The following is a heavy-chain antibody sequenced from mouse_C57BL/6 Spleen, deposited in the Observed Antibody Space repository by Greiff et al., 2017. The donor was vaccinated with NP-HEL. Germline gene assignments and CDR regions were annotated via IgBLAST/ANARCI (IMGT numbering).Heavy chain of an antibody. V-gene: IGHV1-4*01. CDR3: AIELLRTGFSY. Sequence: QVQLQQSGAELARPGASVKMSCKASGYTFTSYTMHWVNQRPGQGLEWIGYIYPSSGYTKTNQKFQDKATLTADKSSSTAYMQLSSLTSEDSAVYYCAIELLRTGFSYWGQETLVTVSA. CDR2: IYPSSGYT. CDR1: GYTFTSYT. J-gene: IGHJ3*01. D-gene: IGHD1-1*01.